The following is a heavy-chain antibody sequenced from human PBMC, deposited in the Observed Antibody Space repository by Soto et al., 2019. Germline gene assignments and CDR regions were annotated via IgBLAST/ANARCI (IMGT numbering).Heavy chain of an antibody. V-gene: IGHV3-30*09. CDR3: ARRAWDSYYAIDV. CDR1: GFKYTDFA. Sequence: ESVGGEVQPGRSLRLSCAASGFKYTDFALHWVRQAPGKGLEWVAIISYDGSDKYYADSVKGRFVISRDNPKNTLYLEMNSLRPEDTAVYFCARRAWDSYYAIDVWGQGTTVTVFS. CDR2: ISYDGSDK. D-gene: IGHD3-22*01. J-gene: IGHJ6*02.